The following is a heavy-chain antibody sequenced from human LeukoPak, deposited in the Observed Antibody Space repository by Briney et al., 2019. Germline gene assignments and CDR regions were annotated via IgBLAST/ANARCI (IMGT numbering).Heavy chain of an antibody. V-gene: IGHV1-2*02. J-gene: IGHJ4*02. CDR1: GYTFTGYY. CDR3: ARDLEYYDSSGALDY. Sequence: ASVKVSCKAPGYTFTGYYMHWVRQAPGQGLEWMGWINPNSGGTNYAQKFQGRVTMTRDTSISTAYMELSRLRSDDTAVYYCARDLEYYDSSGALDYWGQGTLVTVSS. D-gene: IGHD3-22*01. CDR2: INPNSGGT.